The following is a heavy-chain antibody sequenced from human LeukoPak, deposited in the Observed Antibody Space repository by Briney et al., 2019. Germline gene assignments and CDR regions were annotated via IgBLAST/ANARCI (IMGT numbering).Heavy chain of an antibody. V-gene: IGHV1-69*04. J-gene: IGHJ4*02. CDR2: IIPILNVP. D-gene: IGHD2-15*01. CDR1: GGTFNDYS. CDR3: ARDRPRARYFDY. Sequence: PVKVSCKASGGTFNDYSISWVRQAPGQGLEWMGRIIPILNVPNYAKKFEGRVTITADKSTNTAYMELSSLKSEDTAVYFCARDRPRARYFDYWGQGTLVTVSS.